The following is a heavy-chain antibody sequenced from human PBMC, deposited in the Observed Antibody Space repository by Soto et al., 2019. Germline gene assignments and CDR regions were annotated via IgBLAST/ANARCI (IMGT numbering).Heavy chain of an antibody. CDR2: ISGSGGST. CDR1: GFTFSSYA. J-gene: IGHJ4*02. CDR3: AKSRTVNVDTAMVDY. V-gene: IGHV3-23*01. Sequence: PGGSLRLSCAASGFTFSSYAMSWVRQAPGKGLEWVSAISGSGGSTYYADSVKGRSTISRDNSKNTLYLQMNSLRAEDTAVYYCAKSRTVNVDTAMVDYWGQGTLVTVPS. D-gene: IGHD5-18*01.